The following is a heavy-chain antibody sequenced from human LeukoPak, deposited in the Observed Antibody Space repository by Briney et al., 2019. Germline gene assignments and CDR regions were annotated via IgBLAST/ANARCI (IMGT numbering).Heavy chain of an antibody. J-gene: IGHJ3*02. Sequence: GGSLRLSCAASGFTVSSNYMSWVRQALGKGLEWVSVIYSGGSTYYADSVKGRFTISRDDSKNTLYLQMNSLRAEDTAVYYCARRKVVVAASDAFDIWGQGTMVTVSS. D-gene: IGHD2-15*01. V-gene: IGHV3-53*01. CDR3: ARRKVVVAASDAFDI. CDR1: GFTVSSNY. CDR2: IYSGGST.